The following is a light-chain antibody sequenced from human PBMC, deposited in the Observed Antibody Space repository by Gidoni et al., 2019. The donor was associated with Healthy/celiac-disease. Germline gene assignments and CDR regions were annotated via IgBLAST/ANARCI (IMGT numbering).Light chain of an antibody. J-gene: IGKJ1*01. Sequence: DIQMTQSPSSLSASVGDRVTITCQASQNISIYLNWYQQKPGKAPKLLIYDASNLETGVPSRFSGSGSGTDFTFTISSLQPEDFATYYCQQYDSLPWTFGQXTKVEIK. CDR1: QNISIY. V-gene: IGKV1-33*01. CDR2: DAS. CDR3: QQYDSLPWT.